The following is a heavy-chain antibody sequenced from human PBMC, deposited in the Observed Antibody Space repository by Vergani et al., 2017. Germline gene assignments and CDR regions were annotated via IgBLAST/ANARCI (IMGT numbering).Heavy chain of an antibody. Sequence: EGQLVESGGDWVQRGGSLRLSCAASGFISSSYWMSWVRQAPGKGLEWVDNVNQDGSEKYYVDSVRGRFTISRDNAKNSIYLQMNSLRAEDTAVYFCVRVPLIRRGSGNYGINNYHGMDVWGQGTTVIVSS. CDR2: VNQDGSEK. CDR3: VRVPLIRRGSGNYGINNYHGMDV. D-gene: IGHD3-10*01. J-gene: IGHJ6*02. CDR1: GFISSSYW. V-gene: IGHV3-7*01.